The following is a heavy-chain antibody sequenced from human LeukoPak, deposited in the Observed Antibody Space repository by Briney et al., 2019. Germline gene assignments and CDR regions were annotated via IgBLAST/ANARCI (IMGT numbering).Heavy chain of an antibody. CDR3: ARSDPHYYGMDV. Sequence: PGGSLRLSCAASGFTFSSYSMNWVRQAPGKGLEWVSSISSSSSHIYYADSVKGRFTISRDNAKNSLYLQMNSLRAEDTAVYYCARSDPHYYGMDVWGQGTTVTVSS. CDR2: ISSSSSHI. CDR1: GFTFSSYS. V-gene: IGHV3-21*01. J-gene: IGHJ6*02.